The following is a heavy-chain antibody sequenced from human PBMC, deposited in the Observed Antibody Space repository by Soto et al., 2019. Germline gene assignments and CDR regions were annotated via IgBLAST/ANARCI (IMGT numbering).Heavy chain of an antibody. D-gene: IGHD4-4*01. CDR1: GYSFTNYW. V-gene: IGHV5-51*01. Sequence: GESLKISCKGSGYSFTNYWIGWVRQMPGKGLEGMGIIYPGDSDPRYSPSFQGQVTISADKSISTAYLQWSSLKASDTAMYYCASQARYSNYGYYYGMDVWGQGTTVTVSS. CDR3: ASQARYSNYGYYYGMDV. J-gene: IGHJ6*02. CDR2: IYPGDSDP.